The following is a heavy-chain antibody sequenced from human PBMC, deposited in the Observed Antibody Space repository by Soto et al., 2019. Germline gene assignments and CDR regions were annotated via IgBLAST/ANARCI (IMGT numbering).Heavy chain of an antibody. CDR3: ARAESGHFDFWSGLKYNWFDP. V-gene: IGHV4-34*01. CDR2: INHSGST. D-gene: IGHD3-3*01. Sequence: SETLSLTCAVYGGSFSGYYWSWIRQPPGKGLEWIGEINHSGSTNYNPSLKSRVTISVDTSKNQFSLKLSSVTAADTAVYYCARAESGHFDFWSGLKYNWFDPWGQGTLVIVSS. CDR1: GGSFSGYY. J-gene: IGHJ5*02.